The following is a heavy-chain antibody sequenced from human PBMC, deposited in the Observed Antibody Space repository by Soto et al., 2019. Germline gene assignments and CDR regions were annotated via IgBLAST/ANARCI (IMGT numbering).Heavy chain of an antibody. V-gene: IGHV2-26*01. CDR3: ARIPATGDFDY. J-gene: IGHJ4*02. D-gene: IGHD7-27*01. Sequence: TGPTLVNPTETLTLTCTVSGFSLSNARMGVSWIRQPPGKALEWLAHIFSNDEKSYSTSLKSRLTISRDTSKSQVVLTMTNMDPVDTATYYCARIPATGDFDYWGQGTLVTVSS. CDR2: IFSNDEK. CDR1: GFSLSNARMG.